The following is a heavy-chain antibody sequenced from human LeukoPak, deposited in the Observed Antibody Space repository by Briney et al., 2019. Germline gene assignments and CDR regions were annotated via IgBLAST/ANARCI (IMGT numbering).Heavy chain of an antibody. CDR1: GFTFSSYA. J-gene: IGHJ4*02. V-gene: IGHV3-23*01. Sequence: PGGSLRLSCAASGFTFSSYAMSWVRQAPGKGLVWVSTISGSGSGTYYTASVKGRFTISRDNSKNTLYLQMNSLRAEDTAVYYCAKDGGGSGWYLFDYWGQGTLVTVSS. CDR3: AKDGGGSGWYLFDY. D-gene: IGHD6-19*01. CDR2: ISGSGSGT.